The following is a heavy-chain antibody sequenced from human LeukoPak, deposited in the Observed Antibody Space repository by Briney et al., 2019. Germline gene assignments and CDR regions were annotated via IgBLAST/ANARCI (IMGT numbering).Heavy chain of an antibody. CDR1: GFTFSSYA. CDR3: APTGSSGRYYYFDY. CDR2: ISGSGGST. Sequence: PGGSLRLSCAASGFTFSSYAMSWVRQAPGKGLEWVSAISGSGGSTYYADSVKGRFTISRDNSKNTLYLQMNSLRAEDTAVYYCAPTGSSGRYYYFDYWGQGTLVTVSS. V-gene: IGHV3-23*01. J-gene: IGHJ4*02. D-gene: IGHD6-19*01.